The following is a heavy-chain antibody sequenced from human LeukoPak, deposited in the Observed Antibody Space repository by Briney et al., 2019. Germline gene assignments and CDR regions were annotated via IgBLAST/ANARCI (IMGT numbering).Heavy chain of an antibody. CDR2: INHSGST. J-gene: IGHJ4*02. CDR1: GGSSSGYY. D-gene: IGHD1-26*01. CDR3: ARDYSGSYGFDY. V-gene: IGHV4-34*01. Sequence: SETLSLTCILYGGSSSGYYWSWIRQPPGKGLEWIGEINHSGSTNYNPSLKSRVTISVDTSKNQFSLKLSSVTAADTAVYYCARDYSGSYGFDYWGQGTLVTVSS.